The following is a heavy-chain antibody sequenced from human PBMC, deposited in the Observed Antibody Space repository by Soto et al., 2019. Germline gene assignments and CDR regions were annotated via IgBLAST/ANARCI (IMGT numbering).Heavy chain of an antibody. Sequence: GGSLRLSCAASGFTVSSNYMSWVRQAPGKGLEWVSVIYSGGSTYYADSVKGRFTISRDNSKNTLYLQMNSLRAEDTAVYYCAGGSYYYYYGMDVWGQGTTVTVSS. D-gene: IGHD1-26*01. CDR3: AGGSYYYYYGMDV. J-gene: IGHJ6*02. CDR1: GFTVSSNY. CDR2: IYSGGST. V-gene: IGHV3-53*01.